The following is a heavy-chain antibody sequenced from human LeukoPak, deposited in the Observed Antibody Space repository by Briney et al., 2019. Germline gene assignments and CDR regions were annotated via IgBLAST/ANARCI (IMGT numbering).Heavy chain of an antibody. CDR2: ISDDFGT. CDR1: GFTFSTCA. V-gene: IGHV3-23*01. J-gene: IGHJ4*02. CDR3: ARGNSGHCTGATCYALDY. Sequence: GGSLRLSCAASGFTFSTCAMGCVRQAPGKGLEWVSAISDDFGTYHADSVKGRFTISRDNSRNTLYLQMTSLRAEDTAVYYCARGNSGHCTGATCYALDYWGQGTLVTVSS. D-gene: IGHD2-2*01.